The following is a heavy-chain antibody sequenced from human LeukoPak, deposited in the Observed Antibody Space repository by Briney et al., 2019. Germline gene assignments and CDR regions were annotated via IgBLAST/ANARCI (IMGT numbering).Heavy chain of an antibody. J-gene: IGHJ4*02. V-gene: IGHV3-53*01. D-gene: IGHD3-22*01. CDR2: IYSGGST. Sequence: GGSLRLSCAASGFTVSSNYMSWVRQAPGKGLEWVSVIYSGGSTYYAGSVKGRFTISRDNSKNTLYLQMNSLRAEDTAVYYCARDGISHYYDSSGPLGYWGQGTLVTVSS. CDR1: GFTVSSNY. CDR3: ARDGISHYYDSSGPLGY.